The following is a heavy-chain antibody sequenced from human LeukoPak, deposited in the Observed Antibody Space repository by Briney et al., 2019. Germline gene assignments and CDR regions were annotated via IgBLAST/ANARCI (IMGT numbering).Heavy chain of an antibody. CDR1: GGSISSYY. CDR2: TYYSGST. J-gene: IGHJ4*02. CDR3: ARGPPYYYDSSGYYDY. V-gene: IGHV4-59*01. Sequence: SETLSLTCTVSGGSISSYYWSWIRQPPGKGLEWIGYTYYSGSTNYNPSLKSRVTISVDTSKNQFSLKLSSVTAADTAVYYCARGPPYYYDSSGYYDYWGQGTLVTVSS. D-gene: IGHD3-22*01.